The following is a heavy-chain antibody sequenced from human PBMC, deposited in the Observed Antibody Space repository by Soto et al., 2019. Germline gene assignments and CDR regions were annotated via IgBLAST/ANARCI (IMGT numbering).Heavy chain of an antibody. CDR3: GTGAVVPAYPNWVDT. CDR2: FIPIFATA. Sequence: ASVKVSCKASGGTFSSYAISWVRQAPGQGLEWIGGFIPIFATANYAQKFQGRVTIAADGPTNTASMELSSLSSDDAAVYYCGTGAVVPAYPNWVDTWGQGTLVTVSS. D-gene: IGHD2-15*01. J-gene: IGHJ5*02. CDR1: GGTFSSYA. V-gene: IGHV1-69*13.